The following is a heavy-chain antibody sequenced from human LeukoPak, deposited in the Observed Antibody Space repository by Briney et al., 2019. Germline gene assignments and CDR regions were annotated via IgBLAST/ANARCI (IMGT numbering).Heavy chain of an antibody. J-gene: IGHJ4*02. D-gene: IGHD2-15*01. V-gene: IGHV7-4-1*02. CDR1: GYTFSSYA. CDR3: AREYSWYYFDY. CDR2: INTNTGNP. Sequence: ASVKVSCKASGYTFSSYAMNWVRQASGQGLEWMGWINTNTGNPTYAQGFTGRFVFSLDTSVSTAYLQISSLKAEDTAVYYCAREYSWYYFDYWGQGTLVTVSS.